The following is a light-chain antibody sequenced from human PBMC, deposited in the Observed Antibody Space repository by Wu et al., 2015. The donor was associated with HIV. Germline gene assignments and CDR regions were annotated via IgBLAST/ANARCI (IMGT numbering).Light chain of an antibody. CDR1: QSIGSN. CDR2: GAS. Sequence: EIVMTQSPVTQSVSPGERATLSCRASQSIGSNLAWYQQKPGQAPRLLIYGASTRATGVPARFSGSGSGTQFTLTISSMQSEDFAVYYCQQYNNWPPWTFGQGTKVEIK. J-gene: IGKJ1*01. V-gene: IGKV3-15*01. CDR3: QQYNNWPPWT.